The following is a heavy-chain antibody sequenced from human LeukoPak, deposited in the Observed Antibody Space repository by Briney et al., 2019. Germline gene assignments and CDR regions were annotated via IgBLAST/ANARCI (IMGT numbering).Heavy chain of an antibody. D-gene: IGHD2-8*01. V-gene: IGHV1-18*01. CDR2: ISAYNGNT. CDR3: ARDIYCTNGVCYHDY. Sequence: ASVKVSCKASGYTFTSYGISWVRQAPGQGREWMGWISAYNGNTNYAQKLQGRVTMTTDTSTSTAYMELRSLRSDDTAVYYCARDIYCTNGVCYHDYWGQGTLVTVSS. CDR1: GYTFTSYG. J-gene: IGHJ4*02.